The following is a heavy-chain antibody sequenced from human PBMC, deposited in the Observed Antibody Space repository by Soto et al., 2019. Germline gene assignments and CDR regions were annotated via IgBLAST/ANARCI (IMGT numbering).Heavy chain of an antibody. Sequence: GGSLRLSCAASGFTFSDYYMSWIRQAPGKGLEWVSYISSSGSTIYYADSVKGRFTISRDNAKNSLYLQMNSLRAEDTAVYYCARGYYYGSGTPALGAFDIWGQGTMVTVSS. CDR3: ARGYYYGSGTPALGAFDI. V-gene: IGHV3-11*01. CDR1: GFTFSDYY. CDR2: ISSSGSTI. J-gene: IGHJ3*02. D-gene: IGHD3-10*01.